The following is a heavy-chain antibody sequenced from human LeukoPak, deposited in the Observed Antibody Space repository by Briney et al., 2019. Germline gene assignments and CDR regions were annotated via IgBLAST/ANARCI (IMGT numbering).Heavy chain of an antibody. CDR1: GITFDDYA. D-gene: IGHD6-13*01. CDR3: AKDKTSGISGPFDS. V-gene: IGHV3-9*01. Sequence: PGRSLRLSCAVFGITFDDYAMHWVRQVPGKGLEWVSGLNWNSGSIGYAHSVKGRFTISRDNSKNTLALQMNSLRPEDTALYYCAKDKTSGISGPFDSWGQGVLVTVSS. CDR2: LNWNSGSI. J-gene: IGHJ5*01.